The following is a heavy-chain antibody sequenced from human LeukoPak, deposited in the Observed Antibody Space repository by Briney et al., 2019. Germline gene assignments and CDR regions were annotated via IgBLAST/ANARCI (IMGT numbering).Heavy chain of an antibody. D-gene: IGHD3-22*01. Sequence: ASVKVSCKASGYTFTGYYMHWVRQAPGQGLEWMGWINPNSGGTNYAQKFQGRVTMIRDTSISTAYMELSRLRSDDTAVYYCARDYYDSSGYYPTYWGQGTLVTVSS. CDR1: GYTFTGYY. CDR3: ARDYYDSSGYYPTY. V-gene: IGHV1-2*02. CDR2: INPNSGGT. J-gene: IGHJ4*02.